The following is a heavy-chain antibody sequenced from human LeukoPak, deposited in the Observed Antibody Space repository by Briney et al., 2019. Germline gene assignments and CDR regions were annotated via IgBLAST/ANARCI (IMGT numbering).Heavy chain of an antibody. CDR2: INPISGGT. Sequence: GASVKVSCKASGYTFTGHYTHWVRQAPGQGLEWMGWINPISGGTNYAQKFQGRVTMTRDTSISTAYMELTWLTSDDTAVYYCAKEREYVLRFLEWLLGHFDYWGQGTLVTVSS. D-gene: IGHD3-3*01. CDR3: AKEREYVLRFLEWLLGHFDY. J-gene: IGHJ4*02. CDR1: GYTFTGHY. V-gene: IGHV1-2*02.